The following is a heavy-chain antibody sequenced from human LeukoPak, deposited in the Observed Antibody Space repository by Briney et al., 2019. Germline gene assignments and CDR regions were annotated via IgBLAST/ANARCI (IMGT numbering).Heavy chain of an antibody. CDR2: ISASGSV. D-gene: IGHD6-13*01. CDR1: GFSFSSFS. Sequence: GGPLRLSCAASGFSFSSFSMNWVRQAPGKGLEWVSSISASGSVYYAASVRGRFTISRDNAGNSLFLHLNSLATDDTAVYFCARDLPGSSWYALDSWGQGTLVTVSS. CDR3: ARDLPGSSWYALDS. J-gene: IGHJ5*01. V-gene: IGHV3-21*01.